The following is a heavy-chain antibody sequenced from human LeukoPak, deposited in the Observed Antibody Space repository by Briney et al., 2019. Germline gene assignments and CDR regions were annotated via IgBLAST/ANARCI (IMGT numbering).Heavy chain of an antibody. CDR1: GVPLSTSHW. J-gene: IGHJ4*02. CDR2: IYHSGST. D-gene: IGHD3-10*01. Sequence: PSETLSLTCAVSGVPLSTSHWWTWVRQPPEKGLEWIGEIYHSGSTNYNPSLKSRVTISVDKSKNQFSLRLSSVTAADTAVYYCARVTPYGSGSYYERHFDYWGQGTLVTVSS. V-gene: IGHV4-4*02. CDR3: ARVTPYGSGSYYERHFDY.